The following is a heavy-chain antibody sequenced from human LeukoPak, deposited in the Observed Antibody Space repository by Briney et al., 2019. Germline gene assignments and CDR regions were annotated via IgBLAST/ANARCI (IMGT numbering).Heavy chain of an antibody. CDR2: ISGSGGST. CDR3: ANRPLRATMVRGVIAY. CDR1: GFTISSYG. Sequence: QSGGSLRLSCAASGFTISSYGMSWVRQAPGKGLEWVSAISGSGGSTYYADSVKGRFTISRDNSKNTLYLQMNGLRAEDTAVYYCANRPLRATMVRGVIAYWGQGTLVTVSS. V-gene: IGHV3-23*01. D-gene: IGHD3-10*01. J-gene: IGHJ4*02.